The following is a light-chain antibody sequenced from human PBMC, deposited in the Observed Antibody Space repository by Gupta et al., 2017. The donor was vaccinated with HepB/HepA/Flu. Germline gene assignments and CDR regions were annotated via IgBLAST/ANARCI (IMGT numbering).Light chain of an antibody. CDR2: KAS. CDR3: QQYQTYWT. Sequence: DIQMTKSHSTLYASVGDRVTITCRASESISSWLAWYQQKPGKAPELLIYKASSLESGVPSRFSGSGSGTEFTLTISSLQPDDFATYYCQQYQTYWTFGQGTKVELK. CDR1: ESISSW. J-gene: IGKJ1*01. V-gene: IGKV1-5*03.